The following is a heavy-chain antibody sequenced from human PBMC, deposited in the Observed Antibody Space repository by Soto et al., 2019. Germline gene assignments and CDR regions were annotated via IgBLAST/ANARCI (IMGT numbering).Heavy chain of an antibody. J-gene: IGHJ5*02. D-gene: IGHD3-9*01. CDR2: IYDTGST. V-gene: IGHV4-59*01. CDR1: GSDITTYY. Sequence: PXEALCLTCAVSGSDITTYYWSWLRQSPGKGLEWIGHIYDTGSTTYNPPLKSRVTISVDTSNKQFSLRLTSVTAADTAVYYCARCPIDHNWFDPWGQGNLVTVSS. CDR3: ARCPIDHNWFDP.